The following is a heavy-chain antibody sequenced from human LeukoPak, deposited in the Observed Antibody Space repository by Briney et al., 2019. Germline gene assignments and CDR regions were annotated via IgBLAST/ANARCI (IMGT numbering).Heavy chain of an antibody. V-gene: IGHV5-51*01. CDR3: ASGDYGDYGSLGGLS. D-gene: IGHD4-17*01. J-gene: IGHJ4*02. CDR1: GYSFTSYW. CDR2: IYPGDSDT. Sequence: GESLKISCKGSGYSFTSYWVGWVRQMPGKGLEWMGIIYPGDSDTRYSPSFQGQVTISADKSISTAYLQWSSLKASDTAMYYCASGDYGDYGSLGGLSWGQGTLVTVSS.